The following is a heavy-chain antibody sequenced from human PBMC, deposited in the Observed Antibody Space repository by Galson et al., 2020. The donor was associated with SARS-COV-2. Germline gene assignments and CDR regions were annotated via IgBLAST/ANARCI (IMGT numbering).Heavy chain of an antibody. CDR1: GGSFSGYY. CDR3: ARAGFSSSWYGEHNWFDP. CDR2: INHSGSP. Sequence: SQASETLSLTCAVYGGSFSGYYWSWIRPPPGKGLEWIGEINHSGSPNYNPSLKTRVTISVDTSKNQFSLKLSSVTAADTAVYYCARAGFSSSWYGEHNWFDPWGQGTLVTVSS. J-gene: IGHJ5*02. D-gene: IGHD6-13*01. V-gene: IGHV4-34*01.